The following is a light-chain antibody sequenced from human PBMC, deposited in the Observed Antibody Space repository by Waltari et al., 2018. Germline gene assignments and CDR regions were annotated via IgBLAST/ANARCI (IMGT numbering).Light chain of an antibody. CDR3: QQYNSYSIT. J-gene: IGKJ2*01. CDR1: QSISSW. Sequence: DIQMTQSPSTLFASVGDRVTLTCRASQSISSWLAWYQQKPGKAPKLLIYKASSSESGVPSRFSGSGSGTEFTLTISSLQPDDFATYYCQQYNSYSITFGQGTKLEIK. CDR2: KAS. V-gene: IGKV1-5*03.